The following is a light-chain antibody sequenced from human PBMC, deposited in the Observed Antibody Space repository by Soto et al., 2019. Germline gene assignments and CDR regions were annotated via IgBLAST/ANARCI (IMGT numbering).Light chain of an antibody. V-gene: IGKV3-11*01. CDR1: QSVSRY. CDR2: DAS. J-gene: IGKJ5*01. Sequence: EIVFTQSPATLSLSPGEGATLSCRASQSVSRYLAWYQQKPGQPPRLLIYDASSRAIGTPARFIGSGSGTDFTLTISSLEPEDFAVYYCQQRSNWPPGYTFGQGTRLEIK. CDR3: QQRSNWPPGYT.